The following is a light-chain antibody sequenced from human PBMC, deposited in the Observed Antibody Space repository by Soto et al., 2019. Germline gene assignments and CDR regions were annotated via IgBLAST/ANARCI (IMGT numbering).Light chain of an antibody. V-gene: IGKV3-20*01. CDR1: QSVSSSY. Sequence: DIVLTQSPGTLSSSLGERATLSCRASQSVSSSYLAWYQQKPGQAPRLLIYAASSRASGIPERFSGSGSGTDFTLTISRLEREDFAVYYCQQYGSSAWTFGQGTKVEFK. CDR3: QQYGSSAWT. CDR2: AAS. J-gene: IGKJ1*01.